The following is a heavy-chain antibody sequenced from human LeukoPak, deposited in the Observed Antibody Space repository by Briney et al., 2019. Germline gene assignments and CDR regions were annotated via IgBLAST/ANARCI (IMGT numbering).Heavy chain of an antibody. CDR1: GFTFSSYA. D-gene: IGHD1-20*01. CDR2: ISYDGSNK. CDR3: ARDNNFACDY. J-gene: IGHJ4*02. Sequence: PGGSLRLSCAASGFTFSSYAMHWVRQAPGKGLEWGAVISYDGSNKYYADSVKGRFTIARDNSKNTLYLHMNSLRAEDTAVYSCARDNNFACDYWGQGTLVTVSS. V-gene: IGHV3-30*04.